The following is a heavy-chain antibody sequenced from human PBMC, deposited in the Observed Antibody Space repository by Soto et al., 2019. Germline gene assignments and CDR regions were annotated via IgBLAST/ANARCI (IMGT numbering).Heavy chain of an antibody. CDR1: GGSTSRHY. CDR2: IYYSGRT. Sequence: QVQLQESGPGLVKPSETLSLTCDVSGGSTSRHYWSWIRQPPGKGLEWIGYIYYSGRTNYNSSLKSRVNISIDTAENQVSLRLSAVTAADTAVYYCARRGIQMIRGPKEGGTWFDSWGQGSLVSVSS. V-gene: IGHV4-59*11. J-gene: IGHJ5*01. D-gene: IGHD3-10*01. CDR3: ARRGIQMIRGPKEGGTWFDS.